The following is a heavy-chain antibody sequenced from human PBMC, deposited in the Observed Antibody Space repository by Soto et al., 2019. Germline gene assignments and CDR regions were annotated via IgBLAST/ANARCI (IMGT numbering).Heavy chain of an antibody. J-gene: IGHJ4*02. V-gene: IGHV1-69*01. CDR2: LIPVFRER. CDR3: ARGKWAEYYFDGGGPSFEH. Sequence: HVQLVQSGPEVKKPGSSVRVSCKASGGALTNYAVSWLRQAPGKGLEWVAGLIPVFRERHFAQRFLGRVTITADESTDSVYIALSSLTSEDTAVSYCARGKWAEYYFDGGGPSFEHWGQGPLVIVSS. CDR1: GGALTNYA. D-gene: IGHD3-22*01.